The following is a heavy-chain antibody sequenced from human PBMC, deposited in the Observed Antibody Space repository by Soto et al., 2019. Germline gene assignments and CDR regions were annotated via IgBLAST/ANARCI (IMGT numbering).Heavy chain of an antibody. CDR2: INPSGGST. V-gene: IGHV1-46*01. D-gene: IGHD3-22*01. CDR3: ARGEWYYYDSSGYLDY. CDR1: GYTFTSYY. Sequence: QVQLVQSGAEVKKPGASVKVSCKASGYTFTSYYIHWVRQAPGQGLEWMGIINPSGGSTSYAQKSQGRVTMTRDTSTSTVYMELSSLRSEDTAVYYCARGEWYYYDSSGYLDYWGQGTLVTVSS. J-gene: IGHJ4*02.